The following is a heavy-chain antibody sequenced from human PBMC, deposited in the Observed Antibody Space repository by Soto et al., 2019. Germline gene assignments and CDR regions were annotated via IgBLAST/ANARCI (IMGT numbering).Heavy chain of an antibody. D-gene: IGHD1-26*01. Sequence: PSETLSLACTVSGGAISSGDYYWRWIRQPPGKGLEWIGYIYYSGSTYYNPSLKSRVTISVDTSKNQFSLKLSSVTAADTAVYYCARDIGGVGRWSYYVMAVWGKGTTVTVSS. J-gene: IGHJ6*04. CDR3: ARDIGGVGRWSYYVMAV. V-gene: IGHV4-30-4*01. CDR1: GGAISSGDYY. CDR2: IYYSGST.